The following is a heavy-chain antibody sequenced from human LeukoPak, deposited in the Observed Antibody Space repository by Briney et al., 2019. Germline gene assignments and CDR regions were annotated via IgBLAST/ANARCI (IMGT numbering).Heavy chain of an antibody. CDR1: GFTFSSYW. CDR3: ARNPVRAYCSSTSCYTVGFFDY. CDR2: IKQDGSEK. V-gene: IGHV3-7*01. J-gene: IGHJ4*02. D-gene: IGHD2-2*02. Sequence: PGGSLRLSCAASGFTFSSYWMSWVRQAPGKGLEWVANIKQDGSEKYYVDSVKGRFTTSRDNAKNSLYLQMNSLRAEDTAVYYCARNPVRAYCSSTSCYTVGFFDYWGQGTLVTVSS.